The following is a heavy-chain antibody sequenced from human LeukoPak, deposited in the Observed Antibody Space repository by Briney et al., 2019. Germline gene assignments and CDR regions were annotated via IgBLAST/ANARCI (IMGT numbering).Heavy chain of an antibody. CDR2: ISYDGSNK. D-gene: IGHD1-1*01. Sequence: GGSLRLSCAASGFTFSSYGMHWVRQAPGKGLEWVAVISYDGSNKYYADSVKGRFTISRDNSKNTLYLQMNGLRAEDTAVYYCAKDAGVLELDYWGQGTLVTVSS. V-gene: IGHV3-30*18. CDR1: GFTFSSYG. CDR3: AKDAGVLELDY. J-gene: IGHJ4*02.